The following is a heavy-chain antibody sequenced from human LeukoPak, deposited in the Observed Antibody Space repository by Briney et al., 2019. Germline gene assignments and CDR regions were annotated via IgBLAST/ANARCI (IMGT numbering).Heavy chain of an antibody. J-gene: IGHJ4*02. CDR1: GFTFSSYS. CDR2: ISSSSSTI. Sequence: GGSLRLSCAASGFTFSSYSMNWVRQAPGKGLEWVSYISSSSSTIYYADSVKGRFTISRDNAENSLYLQMNSLRDEDTAVYYCARPPQVVVITNYYFDYWGQGTLVTVSS. CDR3: ARPPQVVVITNYYFDY. D-gene: IGHD3-22*01. V-gene: IGHV3-48*02.